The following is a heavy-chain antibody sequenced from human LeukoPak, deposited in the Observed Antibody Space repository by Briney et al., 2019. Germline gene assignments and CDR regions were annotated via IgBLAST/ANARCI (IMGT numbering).Heavy chain of an antibody. D-gene: IGHD3-22*01. J-gene: IGHJ4*02. CDR3: ARDRSGYYYFDY. V-gene: IGHV3-21*01. Sequence: GGSLRLSCAASGFTFSSYSTNWVRQAPGKGLEWVSSISSSSSYIYYADSVKGRFTISRDNAKNSLYLQMNSLRAEDTAVYYCARDRSGYYYFDYWGQGTLVTVSS. CDR2: ISSSSSYI. CDR1: GFTFSSYS.